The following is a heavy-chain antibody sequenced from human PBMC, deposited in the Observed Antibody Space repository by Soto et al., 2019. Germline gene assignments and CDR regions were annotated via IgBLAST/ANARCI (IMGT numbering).Heavy chain of an antibody. J-gene: IGHJ4*02. D-gene: IGHD3-22*01. Sequence: QITLKESGPPLVKPTQTLTLTCTFSGFSLNTGGVGVGWIRQPPGKAMEWLAVIYWNDDKRYSPSLKSRLTVTKDTSKNHVGLTMTNMEPVDTATYYCAHRQLGGYVNFDIWGQGTLVTVSS. CDR1: GFSLNTGGVG. CDR2: IYWNDDK. CDR3: AHRQLGGYVNFDI. V-gene: IGHV2-5*01.